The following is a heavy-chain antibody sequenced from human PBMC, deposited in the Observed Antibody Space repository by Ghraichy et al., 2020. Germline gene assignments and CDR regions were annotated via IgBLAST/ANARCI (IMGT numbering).Heavy chain of an antibody. J-gene: IGHJ5*02. V-gene: IGHV3-23*01. CDR2: ISGNGGST. CDR1: GFTFSSYA. D-gene: IGHD6-19*01. Sequence: ETLSLTCAASGFTFSSYAMSWVRQAPGKGLEWVSSISGNGGSTHYADSVKGRFTISRDNSKNTLYLQMNSLRAEDTAVYYCARSSSGWGCFDPWGQGTLVTVSS. CDR3: ARSSSGWGCFDP.